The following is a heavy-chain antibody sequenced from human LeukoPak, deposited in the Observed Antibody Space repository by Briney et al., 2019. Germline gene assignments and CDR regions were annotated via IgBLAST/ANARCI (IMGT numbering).Heavy chain of an antibody. J-gene: IGHJ4*02. CDR2: IKQDGSEK. CDR1: GFSVSGYW. Sequence: GGSLRLSCAVSGFSVSGYWMTWVRQAPGKGLEWVANIKQDGSEKNYVDSVKGRFTISRDNAENSLFLQMNSLRVEDTAVYYCAREGTYNDDSRGFSHWGQGTLVTVSS. CDR3: AREGTYNDDSRGFSH. D-gene: IGHD3-22*01. V-gene: IGHV3-7*01.